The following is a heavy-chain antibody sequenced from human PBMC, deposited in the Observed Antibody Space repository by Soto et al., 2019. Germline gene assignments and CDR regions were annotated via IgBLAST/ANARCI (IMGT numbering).Heavy chain of an antibody. D-gene: IGHD2-21*01. CDR2: IFSNDEK. V-gene: IGHV2-26*01. J-gene: IGHJ4*02. CDR3: PPMSHSDLFTAKSSYDY. CDR1: GFSLSNARMG. Sequence: SGPTLVNPTASLTLTCTVSGFSLSNARMGVSWIRQPPGKALEWLAHIFSNDEKSYSTSLKSRLTISKDHSKRQVALNMTKMEPVDTAPYHSPPMSHSDLFTAKSSYDYCGQGPRSPSPQ.